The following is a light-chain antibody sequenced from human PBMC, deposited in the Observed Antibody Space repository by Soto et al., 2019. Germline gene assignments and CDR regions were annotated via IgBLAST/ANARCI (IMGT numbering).Light chain of an antibody. CDR3: MQPLQTPWT. V-gene: IGKV2-28*01. J-gene: IGKJ1*01. Sequence: EIVMTQSPLSLPVTPGEPASISCRSSQSLLHSNGYNYLDWYLQKPGQSPQLLIYLGSNRASGVPDRFSGSGSGTDFTLKISRVEAEDVGVYYCMQPLQTPWTFGQGTKVEIK. CDR2: LGS. CDR1: QSLLHSNGYNY.